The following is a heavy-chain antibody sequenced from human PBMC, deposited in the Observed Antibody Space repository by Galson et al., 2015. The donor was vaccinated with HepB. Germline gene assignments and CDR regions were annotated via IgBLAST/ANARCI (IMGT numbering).Heavy chain of an antibody. CDR2: IIPIFGTA. D-gene: IGHD6-13*01. CDR3: ARDGGKIAAAGSGRNWFDT. Sequence: SVKVSCKASGGTFSSYAISWVRQAPGQGLEWMGGIIPIFGTANYAQKFQGRVTITADESTSTAYMELRSLRSDDTAVYYCARDGGKIAAAGSGRNWFDTWGQGTLVTVSS. J-gene: IGHJ5*02. V-gene: IGHV1-69*13. CDR1: GGTFSSYA.